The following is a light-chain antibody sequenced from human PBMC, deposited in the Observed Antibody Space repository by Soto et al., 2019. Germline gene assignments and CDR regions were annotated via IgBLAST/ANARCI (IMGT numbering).Light chain of an antibody. CDR2: GAS. V-gene: IGKV3-11*01. Sequence: EIVFTQSPGTLSLSPGERATLSCRASQSVSSYLAWYQQKPGQAPRLLIYGASNRATGIPARFSGSGSGTDFTLTISSLEPEDFAVYYCQQRSNWPPITFGQGTRLEI. J-gene: IGKJ5*01. CDR3: QQRSNWPPIT. CDR1: QSVSSY.